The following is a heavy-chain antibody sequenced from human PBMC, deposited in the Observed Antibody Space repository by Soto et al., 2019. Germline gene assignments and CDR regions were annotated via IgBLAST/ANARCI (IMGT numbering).Heavy chain of an antibody. CDR2: ISYDGNKS. D-gene: IGHD6-13*01. CDR3: EKSVLATVGTYFVH. V-gene: IGHV3-30*18. CDR1: GFTFSTYG. Sequence: QVQLVESGGGVVQPGRSLRLSCAASGFTFSTYGMHWVRQAPGKGLEWVSFISYDGNKSYYAGSVKGRFSISRDNSKNTLYLQMNNLRPDDAAVYFCEKSVLATVGTYFVHWGQGTVVTVSS. J-gene: IGHJ4*02.